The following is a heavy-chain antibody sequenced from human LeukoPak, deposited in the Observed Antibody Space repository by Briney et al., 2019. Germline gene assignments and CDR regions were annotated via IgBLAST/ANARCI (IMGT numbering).Heavy chain of an antibody. Sequence: SETLSLTCTVSGGPIRGSSDYWGWIRQSPGKGLEWIGSVYYSGSTYYNPSLKSRVSISVDTSKNQFHLRLTSVTAADTAVYYCARNESVLGTTGLNDFFDDWGQGTLVTVSS. CDR2: VYYSGST. V-gene: IGHV4-39*01. J-gene: IGHJ4*02. D-gene: IGHD1-26*01. CDR3: ARNESVLGTTGLNDFFDD. CDR1: GGPIRGSSDY.